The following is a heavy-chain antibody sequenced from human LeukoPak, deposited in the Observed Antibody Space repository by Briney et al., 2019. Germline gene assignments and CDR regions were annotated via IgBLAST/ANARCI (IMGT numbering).Heavy chain of an antibody. Sequence: PGGSLRLSCAASGFTFDDYAMHWVRQAPGKGLEWVSGISWNSGSIGYADSVKGRSTISRDNAKNSLYLQMNSLRAEDTALYYCAKDNGYCGGDCYNGMDVWGQGTTVTVSS. D-gene: IGHD2-21*02. J-gene: IGHJ6*02. CDR1: GFTFDDYA. V-gene: IGHV3-9*01. CDR2: ISWNSGSI. CDR3: AKDNGYCGGDCYNGMDV.